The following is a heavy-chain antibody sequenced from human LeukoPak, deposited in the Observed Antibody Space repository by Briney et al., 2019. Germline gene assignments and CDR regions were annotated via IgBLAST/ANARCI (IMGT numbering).Heavy chain of an antibody. CDR2: INPSGGST. CDR3: ARDQYFGAAMAQYYFDY. D-gene: IGHD5-18*01. Sequence: ASVKVSCKASGYTFTSYYMHWVRQAPGQGLEWMGIINPSGGSTSYAQKFQGRVTMTRDMSTSTVYMELSSLRSEDTAVYYCARDQYFGAAMAQYYFDYWGQGTLVTVSS. CDR1: GYTFTSYY. V-gene: IGHV1-46*01. J-gene: IGHJ4*02.